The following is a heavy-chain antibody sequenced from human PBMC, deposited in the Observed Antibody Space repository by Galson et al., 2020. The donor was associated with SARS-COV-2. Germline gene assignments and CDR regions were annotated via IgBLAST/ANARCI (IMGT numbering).Heavy chain of an antibody. V-gene: IGHV1-2*02. CDR1: GYTFTGYY. CDR2: INPNSGGT. J-gene: IGHJ6*02. D-gene: IGHD3-9*01. CDR3: AGVEGLRYLDWFYYYYGMDV. Sequence: ASVKVSCKASGYTFTGYYMHWVRQAPGQGLEWMGWINPNSGGTNYAQKFQGRVTMTRDTSISTAYMELSRLRSDDTAVYYCAGVEGLRYLDWFYYYYGMDVWGQGTTVTVSS.